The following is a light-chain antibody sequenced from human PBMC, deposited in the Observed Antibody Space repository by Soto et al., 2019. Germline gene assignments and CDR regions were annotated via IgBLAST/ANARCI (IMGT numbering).Light chain of an antibody. CDR3: SSYAGSNKL. Sequence: QSALTQPPSASGSPGQSVTISCTGTSSDVGGYNYVSWYQQHPGKAPKLMIYEVSKRPSGVPDRFSGSKSGNMASLTVSGLQAEDEADYYCSSYAGSNKLFGGGTKLTVL. CDR2: EVS. CDR1: SSDVGGYNY. V-gene: IGLV2-8*01. J-gene: IGLJ2*01.